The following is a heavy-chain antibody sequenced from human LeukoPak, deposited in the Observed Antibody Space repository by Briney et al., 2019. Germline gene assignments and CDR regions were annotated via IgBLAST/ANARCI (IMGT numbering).Heavy chain of an antibody. V-gene: IGHV1-8*01. CDR3: ARRREDIVVVVAATPDFDY. Sequence: GASVKVSCKASGYTFTSYDINWVRQATGQGLEWMGWMNPNSGNTGYAQKFQGRVTMTRNTSISTAYMELSSLRSEDTAVYYCARRREDIVVVVAATPDFDYWGQGTLVTVSS. J-gene: IGHJ4*02. CDR1: GYTFTSYD. CDR2: MNPNSGNT. D-gene: IGHD2-15*01.